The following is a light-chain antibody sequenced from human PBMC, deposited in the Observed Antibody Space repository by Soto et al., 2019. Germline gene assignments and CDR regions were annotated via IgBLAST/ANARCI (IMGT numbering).Light chain of an antibody. V-gene: IGKV1-5*01. CDR3: QQYNSYSPIT. CDR2: DAS. Sequence: DIQMTQSPSTLSASVGDRVTITCRASQSISSWWAWYQQKPGKAPKLLIYDASSLESGVPSRFSGSVSGTAFTLTISSLQPDDFATYYCQQYNSYSPITFGQVTRLEIK. CDR1: QSISSW. J-gene: IGKJ5*01.